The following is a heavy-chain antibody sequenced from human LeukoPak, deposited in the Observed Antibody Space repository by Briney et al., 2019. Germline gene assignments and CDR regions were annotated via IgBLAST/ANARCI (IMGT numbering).Heavy chain of an antibody. CDR2: INPSGGST. J-gene: IGHJ6*02. Sequence: ASVKVSCKASGYTFTSYYMHWVRQAPGQGLEWMGIINPSGGSTNYAQKFQERVTITRDMSTSTAYMELSSLRSEDTAVYYCAADPDGSGWPREMDVWGQGTTVTVSS. CDR1: GYTFTSYY. CDR3: AADPDGSGWPREMDV. D-gene: IGHD6-19*01. V-gene: IGHV1-46*01.